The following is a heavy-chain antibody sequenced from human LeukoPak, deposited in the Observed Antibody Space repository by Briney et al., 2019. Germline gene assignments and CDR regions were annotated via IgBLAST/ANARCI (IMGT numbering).Heavy chain of an antibody. D-gene: IGHD2-8*01. CDR3: ARDRCTNGVCYTFAY. J-gene: IGHJ4*02. CDR2: ISISGSKV. Sequence: GGSLRLSCTASGFTFSRYSLNWTRQAPGKGLEWVSYISISGSKVSYGDSVRGRFTVSRDDAKSSMYLQMNSLRDEDTAVYYCARDRCTNGVCYTFAYWGQGTLITVSS. CDR1: GFTFSRYS. V-gene: IGHV3-48*02.